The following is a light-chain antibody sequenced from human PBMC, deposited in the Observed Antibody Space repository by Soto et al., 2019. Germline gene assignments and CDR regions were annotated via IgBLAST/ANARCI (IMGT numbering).Light chain of an antibody. CDR1: QSISSW. CDR2: KAS. V-gene: IGKV1-5*03. Sequence: RASQSISSWLAWYQQKPGKAPKLLIYKASTLESGVPSNFSGSGSGTEFTLTSSGVSAEQFATYSGQYSYSYPGSFGRGTKVDIK. J-gene: IGKJ1*01. CDR3: QYSYSYPGS.